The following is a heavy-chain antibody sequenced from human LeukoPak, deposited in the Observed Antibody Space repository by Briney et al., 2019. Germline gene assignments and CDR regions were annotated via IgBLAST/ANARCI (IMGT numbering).Heavy chain of an antibody. CDR2: ISSSSSTI. CDR1: GFTFSSYS. J-gene: IGHJ4*02. CDR3: ARVTPGYSSSWVFDY. Sequence: GGSLRLSCAASGFTFSSYSMNWVRQAPGKGLEGVSYISSSSSTIYYADSVKGRFTISRDNAKNSLYLQMNSLRAEDTAVYYCARVTPGYSSSWVFDYWGQGTLVTVSS. D-gene: IGHD6-13*01. V-gene: IGHV3-48*01.